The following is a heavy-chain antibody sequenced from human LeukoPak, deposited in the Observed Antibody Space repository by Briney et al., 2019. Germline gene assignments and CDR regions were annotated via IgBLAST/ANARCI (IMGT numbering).Heavy chain of an antibody. CDR3: ATSYDGSGFYSY. Sequence: SETLSLTCTVSGGSISSYYWSWIRQPPGKGLEWIGYIYYSGSTNYNPSLKSRVTISVDTSKNQFSLKLISVTAADTAVYYCATSYDGSGFYSYWGQGTLVTVSS. D-gene: IGHD3-22*01. J-gene: IGHJ4*02. V-gene: IGHV4-59*08. CDR1: GGSISSYY. CDR2: IYYSGST.